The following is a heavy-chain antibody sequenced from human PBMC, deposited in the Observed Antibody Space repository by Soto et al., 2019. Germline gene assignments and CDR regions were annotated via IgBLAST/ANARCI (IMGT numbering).Heavy chain of an antibody. J-gene: IGHJ4*02. CDR1: GFTFSNYA. V-gene: IGHV3-23*01. Sequence: EVQLLESGGGLVQPGGSLRLSCAASGFTFSNYAMSWVRQAPERGLEWVSGISGSGDNTYYADSVKGRFTISRDNSKSTLYLQMNSLRAEDTALYYCTRESAASFDYWGQGTLVTVCS. D-gene: IGHD2-15*01. CDR2: ISGSGDNT. CDR3: TRESAASFDY.